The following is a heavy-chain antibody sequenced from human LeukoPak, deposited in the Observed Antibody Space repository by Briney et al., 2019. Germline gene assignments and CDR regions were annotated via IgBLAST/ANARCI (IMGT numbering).Heavy chain of an antibody. CDR1: GFTLSSYA. Sequence: GGSLRLSCAASGFTLSSYAMSWVRQGPGKGLEWVTASSGSGGRTAYADPVKVRFTISRDNCKNTLYLKMNSLRAEDTAVYYCAKDDYGDFPLDNVDYWGQGTLVTVSS. CDR3: AKDDYGDFPLDNVDY. CDR2: SSGSGGRT. J-gene: IGHJ4*02. V-gene: IGHV3-23*01. D-gene: IGHD4-17*01.